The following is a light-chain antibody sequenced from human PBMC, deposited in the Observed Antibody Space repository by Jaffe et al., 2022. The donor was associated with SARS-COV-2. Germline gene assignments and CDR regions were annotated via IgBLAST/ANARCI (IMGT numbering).Light chain of an antibody. CDR2: GKN. CDR3: NSRDSTSDRWL. Sequence: SSDLTQDPAVSAALGQTVRITCQGDSLRTYYASWYQQKPGQAPILVIYGKNKRPSGIPDRFSGSNSGNTASLTITGTQAEDEGDYYCNSRDSTSDRWLFGGGTKLTVL. CDR1: SLRTYY. J-gene: IGLJ3*02. V-gene: IGLV3-19*01.